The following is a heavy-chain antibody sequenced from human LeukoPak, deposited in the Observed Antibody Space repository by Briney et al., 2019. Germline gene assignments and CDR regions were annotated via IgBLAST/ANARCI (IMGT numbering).Heavy chain of an antibody. CDR3: ARGAVVVGFDY. CDR1: GGSISSYY. Sequence: TSETLSLTCTVSGGSISSYYWSWIRQPPGKGLEWIGYIYYSGSTNYNPSLKSRVTISVYTSKNQFSLKLSSVTAADTAVYYCARGAVVVGFDYWGQGTLVTVSS. J-gene: IGHJ4*02. CDR2: IYYSGST. D-gene: IGHD3-22*01. V-gene: IGHV4-59*08.